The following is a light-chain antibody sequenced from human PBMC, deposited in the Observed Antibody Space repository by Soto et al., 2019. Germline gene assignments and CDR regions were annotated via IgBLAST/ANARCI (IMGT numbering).Light chain of an antibody. CDR1: RGSIADNY. CDR2: EDD. CDR3: QSYDSPNQHVI. V-gene: IGLV6-57*04. J-gene: IGLJ2*01. Sequence: NFMLTQPHSLSESPGKTVTISCTRSRGSIADNYVQWYQQRPGSAPTTLIYEDDQRLSGVPDRFSGSIDRSSNSASLTISELKAGDEADYYCQSYDSPNQHVIFGGGTQLTVL.